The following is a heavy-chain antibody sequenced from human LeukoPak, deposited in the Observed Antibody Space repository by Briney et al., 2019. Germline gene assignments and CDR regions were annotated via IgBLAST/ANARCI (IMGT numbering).Heavy chain of an antibody. D-gene: IGHD3-3*01. V-gene: IGHV4-4*07. CDR2: IYTSGST. CDR3: ARDQIFGVVNDAFDI. Sequence: SETLSLTCAVYGGSFSGYYWSWIRQPAGKGLEWIGRIYTSGSTNYNPSLKSRVTMSVDTSKNQFSLKLSSVTAADTAVYYCARDQIFGVVNDAFDIWGQGTMVTVSS. J-gene: IGHJ3*02. CDR1: GGSFSGYY.